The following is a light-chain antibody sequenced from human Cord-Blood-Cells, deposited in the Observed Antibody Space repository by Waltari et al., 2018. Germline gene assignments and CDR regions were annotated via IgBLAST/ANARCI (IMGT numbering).Light chain of an antibody. Sequence: DIQMTQSPSSLSASVGDRVTITCPARQDISNYLNWYPQKPGKAPNLLIYDASNLGTGVPSRLSGSGAGTYFTFTISSLQPEDIATYYCQQYDNLSIFTFGPGTKVDIK. CDR3: QQYDNLSIFT. V-gene: IGKV1-33*01. CDR1: QDISNY. J-gene: IGKJ3*01. CDR2: DAS.